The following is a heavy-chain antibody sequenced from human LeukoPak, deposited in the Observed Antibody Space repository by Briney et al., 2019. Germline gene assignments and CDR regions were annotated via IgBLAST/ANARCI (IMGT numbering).Heavy chain of an antibody. CDR1: GFTLADYG. Sequence: GGSLRLSCAASGFTLADYGISWVRQAAGKGLKWFGGINRSGNSTGYADSVKGRFTISRDNAKHSLYLQMNSLRAEDTAVYYCARMVGYCSGDTCYTKSRYYYGMNVWGQGTTVTVSS. D-gene: IGHD2-15*01. CDR2: INRSGNST. J-gene: IGHJ6*02. V-gene: IGHV3-20*04. CDR3: ARMVGYCSGDTCYTKSRYYYGMNV.